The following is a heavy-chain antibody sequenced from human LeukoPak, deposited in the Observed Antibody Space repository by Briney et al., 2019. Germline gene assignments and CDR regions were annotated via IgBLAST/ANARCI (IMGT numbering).Heavy chain of an antibody. Sequence: GGSLRLSCAASGFTFSSYSMNWVRQAPGKGLEWVSSISSSSSYIYYADSVKGRFTISRDNAKNSLYLQMNSLRAEDTAVYYCARVIERQWLIPSCYYYGMDVWGQGTTVTVSS. D-gene: IGHD6-19*01. CDR2: ISSSSSYI. V-gene: IGHV3-21*01. CDR1: GFTFSSYS. J-gene: IGHJ6*02. CDR3: ARVIERQWLIPSCYYYGMDV.